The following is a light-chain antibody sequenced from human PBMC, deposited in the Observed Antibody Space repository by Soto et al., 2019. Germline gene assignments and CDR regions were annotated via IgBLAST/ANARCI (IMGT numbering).Light chain of an antibody. J-gene: IGLJ2*01. V-gene: IGLV2-14*01. CDR1: SSDVGSYNY. CDR2: DVS. Sequence: QSALTQPASVSGSPGQSITISCTGTSSDVGSYNYVSWYQQHPGKAPKLMIYDVSNRPSGVSNRFSGSKSGNTASLTISGLQAEDEADYYCKSCRSGTSHVVFGGGTKLTVL. CDR3: KSCRSGTSHVV.